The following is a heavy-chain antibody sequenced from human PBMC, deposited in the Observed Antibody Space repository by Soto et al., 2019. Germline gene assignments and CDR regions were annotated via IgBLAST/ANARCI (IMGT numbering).Heavy chain of an antibody. V-gene: IGHV5-51*01. Sequence: GESLKISCMGSGYTFDNYWIGWVRQMPGKGLEWMGIIYPGDFDTRYSPSFQGHVTMSVDKSINTAYLQWSSLKASDTAIYYCAGLYPGYSNAFDYWGQGTLVTVSS. D-gene: IGHD6-13*01. CDR2: IYPGDFDT. CDR1: GYTFDNYW. CDR3: AGLYPGYSNAFDY. J-gene: IGHJ4*02.